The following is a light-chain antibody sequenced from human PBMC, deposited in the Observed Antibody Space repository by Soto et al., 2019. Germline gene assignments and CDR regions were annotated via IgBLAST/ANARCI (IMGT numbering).Light chain of an antibody. CDR1: TGAVTSGHY. CDR2: DTN. CDR3: LLLYPGTRRV. Sequence: QDVVTQEPSLTVPPGGTVTLTCGSSTGAVTSGHYPYWFQQKPGQAPRTLIYDTNNKYSWTPARFSASLLGGKAALTLSAAQPEDEAEYYCLLLYPGTRRVFGTGTKLTVL. J-gene: IGLJ1*01. V-gene: IGLV7-46*01.